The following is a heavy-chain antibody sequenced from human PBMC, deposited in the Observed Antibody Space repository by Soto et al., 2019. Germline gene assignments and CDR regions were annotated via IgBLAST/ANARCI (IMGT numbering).Heavy chain of an antibody. CDR2: IYWNDEK. CDR1: GCSLSTSVVG. J-gene: IGHJ5*02. D-gene: IGHD1-26*01. V-gene: IGHV2-5*01. Sequence: EXGRTLVNPTHTLTLTCTFSGCSLSTSVVGVGWIRQPPGKALEWLTVIYWNDEKRYNPLLKTRLTITKGTSKNQVVLIMTDMDPVDTATYYCAQRREGNKWISWGQGRLVTVYS. CDR3: AQRREGNKWIS.